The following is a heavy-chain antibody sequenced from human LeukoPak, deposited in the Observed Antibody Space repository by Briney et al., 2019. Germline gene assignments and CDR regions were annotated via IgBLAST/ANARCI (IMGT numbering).Heavy chain of an antibody. J-gene: IGHJ4*02. CDR1: GASISGSGYY. D-gene: IGHD2-21*02. CDR2: VYYDGST. CDR3: ASNTATVFDY. V-gene: IGHV4-61*08. Sequence: SETLSLTCTVSGASISGSGYYWSWIRQPPGKGLEWIGYVYYDGSTEYNPSLRSRVTISLEMSKHQFSLNLTSVTAADTAVYYCASNTATVFDYWGQGALVTVSS.